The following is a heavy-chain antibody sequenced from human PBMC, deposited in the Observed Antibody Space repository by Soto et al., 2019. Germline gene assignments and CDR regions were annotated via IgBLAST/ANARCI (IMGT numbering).Heavy chain of an antibody. CDR1: GFTFSSYG. Sequence: GGSLRLSCAASGFTFSSYGMHWVRQAPGKGLEWVAVISYDGSNKYYADSVKGRFTISRDNSKNTLYLQMNSLRAEDTAVYYCAKHGSEEHCSSTSCYSYYYYMDVWGKGTTVTVSS. J-gene: IGHJ6*03. D-gene: IGHD2-2*01. V-gene: IGHV3-30*18. CDR2: ISYDGSNK. CDR3: AKHGSEEHCSSTSCYSYYYYMDV.